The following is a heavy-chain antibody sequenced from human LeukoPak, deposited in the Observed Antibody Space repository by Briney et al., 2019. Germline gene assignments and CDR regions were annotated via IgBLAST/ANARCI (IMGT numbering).Heavy chain of an antibody. D-gene: IGHD5-24*01. J-gene: IGHJ4*02. CDR3: ARGEMATISPHY. CDR1: GFTVSSNY. Sequence: SGRSLRLSCAASGFTVSSNYMSWVRQAPGMGLEWVSVIYIGGSTFYADSVKGRFTISRDNSKNTLYLQMHSLRAEDTAVYYCARGEMATISPHYWGQGTLVTVSS. CDR2: IYIGGST. V-gene: IGHV3-53*01.